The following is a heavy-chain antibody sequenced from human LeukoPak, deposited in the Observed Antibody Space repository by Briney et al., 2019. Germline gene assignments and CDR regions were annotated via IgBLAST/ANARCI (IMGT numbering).Heavy chain of an antibody. CDR3: ARLTLTGVGGRGWFDA. CDR2: MPYDENVSDNEIP. Sequence: PSETLSLTCIVSGDSIRNSGWSWGWIHQPPGKGLEWIGTMPYDENVSDNEIPSYNPSLKRRVTISADTSKNQLSLKVNSVTAADTASYYCARLTLTGVGGRGWFDAWGQGTLVIVSS. V-gene: IGHV4-39*01. CDR1: GDSIRNSGWS. J-gene: IGHJ5*02. D-gene: IGHD3-3*01.